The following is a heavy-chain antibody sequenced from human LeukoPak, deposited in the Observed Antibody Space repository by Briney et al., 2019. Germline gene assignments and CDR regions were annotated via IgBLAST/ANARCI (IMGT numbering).Heavy chain of an antibody. CDR1: GFTFSTYA. CDR2: FGGGGGSS. J-gene: IGHJ4*02. Sequence: PGGSLRPSCAASGFTFSTYAMSWVRQAPGKGLEWVSAFGGGGGSSYYADSVQGRFTISRDNSKNTLYLQMNSLRVEDTAVYFCAKADDVVATNFDYWGQGTLVTVSS. V-gene: IGHV3-23*01. CDR3: AKADDVVATNFDY. D-gene: IGHD5-12*01.